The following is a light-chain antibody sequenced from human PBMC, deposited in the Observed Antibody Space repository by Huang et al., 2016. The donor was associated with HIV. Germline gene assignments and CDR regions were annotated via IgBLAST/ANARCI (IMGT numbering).Light chain of an antibody. CDR2: GAS. CDR3: QQYGSSPLT. CDR1: QSVSSSY. J-gene: IGKJ4*01. Sequence: EIVLTQSPGTLSLSPGERATLSCMASQSVSSSYLAWYQQNPGQDPRLLIYGASSRATGIPDRFSGSVSGTDFTLTISRLEPEDFAVYYCQQYGSSPLTFGGGTKLEIK. V-gene: IGKV3-20*01.